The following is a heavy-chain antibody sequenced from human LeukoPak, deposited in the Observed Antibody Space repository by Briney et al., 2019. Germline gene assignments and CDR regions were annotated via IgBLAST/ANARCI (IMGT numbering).Heavy chain of an antibody. CDR2: INRSGRT. V-gene: IGHV4-34*01. J-gene: IGHJ4*02. Sequence: PSETLSLTCAVYGGSFSGYYWSWIRQPPGKGLEWIGEINRSGRTNYNPSLKSRVTISVDTSKNQFSLKLSSVTAADTAVYYCARAGDSSGYSDSRGQGTLVTVSS. CDR1: GGSFSGYY. D-gene: IGHD3-22*01. CDR3: ARAGDSSGYSDS.